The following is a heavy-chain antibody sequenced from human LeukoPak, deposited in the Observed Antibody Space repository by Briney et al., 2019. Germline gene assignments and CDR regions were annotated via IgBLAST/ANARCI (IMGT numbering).Heavy chain of an antibody. J-gene: IGHJ4*02. Sequence: SQALSLTCTVSGDSISSGDYSWSWIRQPAGKGLEWVGRIYSSGTTNYNPSLKSRLSMSVDTSRNQFSLKLNSVTAADTAVYYCARHVGGYSYGRPDYWGQGTLVTVSS. CDR2: IYSSGTT. D-gene: IGHD5-18*01. CDR1: GDSISSGDYS. CDR3: ARHVGGYSYGRPDY. V-gene: IGHV4-61*02.